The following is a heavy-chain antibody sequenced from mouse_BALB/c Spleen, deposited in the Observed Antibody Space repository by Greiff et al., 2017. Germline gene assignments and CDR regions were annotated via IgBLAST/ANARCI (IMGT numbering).Heavy chain of an antibody. CDR1: GFTFSSYG. CDR2: ISSGSSYT. CDR3: ARHDCLAWLAY. Sequence: EVKVVESGGDLVKPGGSLKLSCAASGFTFSSYGMPWVRQTPDKRLEWVATISSGSSYTYYADRVKGRSTISRDNAKNTLYLQMSSLKSEDTAMYCDARHDCLAWLAYWGQGTLVTVSA. J-gene: IGHJ3*01. V-gene: IGHV5-6*01.